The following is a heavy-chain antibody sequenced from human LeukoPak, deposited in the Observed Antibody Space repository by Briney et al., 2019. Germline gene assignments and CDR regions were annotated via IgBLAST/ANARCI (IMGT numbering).Heavy chain of an antibody. CDR1: GFTFSSYG. V-gene: IGHV3-23*01. D-gene: IGHD2-15*01. CDR3: AKDHTPISNYDSYGMDV. Sequence: PGGSLRLSCAASGFTFSSYGMHWVRQAPGKGLEWVSAISGSGGSTYYADSVKGRFTISRDNSKNTLYLQMNSLRAEDTAVYYCAKDHTPISNYDSYGMDVWGQGTTVTVSS. J-gene: IGHJ6*02. CDR2: ISGSGGST.